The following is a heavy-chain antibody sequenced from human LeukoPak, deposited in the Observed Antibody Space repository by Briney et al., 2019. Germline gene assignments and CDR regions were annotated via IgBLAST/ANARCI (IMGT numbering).Heavy chain of an antibody. D-gene: IGHD3-10*01. CDR3: ARLGAPYYYYGMDV. CDR2: IYTSGST. V-gene: IGHV4-4*07. Sequence: SETLSLTCTVSGGSISSYYWSWIRQPAGKGLDWTGRIYTSGSTNYNPSLKSRVTMSVDTSKNQFSLKLSSVTAADTAVYYCARLGAPYYYYGMDVWGQGTRVTVSS. J-gene: IGHJ6*02. CDR1: GGSISSYY.